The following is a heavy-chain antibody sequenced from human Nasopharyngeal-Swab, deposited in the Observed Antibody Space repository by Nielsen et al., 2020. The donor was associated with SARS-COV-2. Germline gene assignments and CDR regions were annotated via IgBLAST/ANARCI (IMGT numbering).Heavy chain of an antibody. V-gene: IGHV3-9*01. D-gene: IGHD2-15*01. Sequence: WIRQPPGKGLEWVSGISWNSGSIGYADSVKGRFTISRGNAKNSLYLQMNSLRAEDTALYYCAKVSRYFRCGSCVMGAFDIWGQGTMVTVSS. J-gene: IGHJ3*02. CDR2: ISWNSGSI. CDR3: AKVSRYFRCGSCVMGAFDI.